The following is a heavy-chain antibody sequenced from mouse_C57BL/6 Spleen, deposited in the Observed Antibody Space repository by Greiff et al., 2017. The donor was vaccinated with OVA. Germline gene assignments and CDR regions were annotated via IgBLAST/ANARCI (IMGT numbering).Heavy chain of an antibody. V-gene: IGHV1-69*01. CDR2: IDPSDSYT. CDR1: GYTFTSYW. CDR3: AREAGDY. J-gene: IGHJ2*01. Sequence: QVQLKQTGAELVMPGASVKLSCKASGYTFTSYWMHWVKQRPGQGLEWIGEIDPSDSYTNYNQKFKGKSTLTVDKSSSTAYMQLSSLTSEDSAVYYCAREAGDYWGQGTTLTVSS.